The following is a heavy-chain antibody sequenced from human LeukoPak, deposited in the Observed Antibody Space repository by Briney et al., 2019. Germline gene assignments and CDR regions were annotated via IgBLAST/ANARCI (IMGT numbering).Heavy chain of an antibody. D-gene: IGHD6-19*01. V-gene: IGHV1-2*02. CDR1: GYTFTGYY. J-gene: IGHJ4*02. Sequence: GASVKVSCKASGYTFTGYYMHWVRQAPGQGLEWMGWINPNSGGTNYAQKFQGRVTMTRDMSTSTVYMELSSLRSEDTAVYYCARDYGSGDYWGQGTLVTVSS. CDR2: INPNSGGT. CDR3: ARDYGSGDY.